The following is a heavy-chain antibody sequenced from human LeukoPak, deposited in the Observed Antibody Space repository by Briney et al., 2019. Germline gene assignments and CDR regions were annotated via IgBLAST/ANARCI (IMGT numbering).Heavy chain of an antibody. J-gene: IGHJ4*02. CDR3: VRRGLDY. CDR2: VSAYNGKT. Sequence: ASVKVSSKASGYTFTIHGSSWVRQAPGQGRGWMGWVSAYNGKTDYAHKLQGRVTVTTATSTTTAYVEPRSLRSDDAAVYYCVRRGLDYWGQGTLVTVSS. CDR1: GYTFTIHG. V-gene: IGHV1-18*04.